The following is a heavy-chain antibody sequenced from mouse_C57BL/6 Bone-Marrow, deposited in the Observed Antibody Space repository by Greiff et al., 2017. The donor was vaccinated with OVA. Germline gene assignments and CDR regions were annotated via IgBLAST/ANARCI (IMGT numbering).Heavy chain of an antibody. CDR2: IYPRSGNT. Sequence: QVHVKQSGAELARPGASVKLSCKASGYTFTSYGISWVKQRTGQGLEWIGEIYPRSGNTYYNEKFKGKATLTADKSSSTAYMELRSLTSEDSAVYVCAAIYYYGSSFYYDAMDYWGQGTSVTVSA. CDR1: GYTFTSYG. CDR3: AAIYYYGSSFYYDAMDY. V-gene: IGHV1-81*01. D-gene: IGHD1-1*01. J-gene: IGHJ4*01.